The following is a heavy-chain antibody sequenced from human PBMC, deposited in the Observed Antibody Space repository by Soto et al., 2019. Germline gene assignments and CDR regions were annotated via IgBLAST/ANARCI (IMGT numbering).Heavy chain of an antibody. V-gene: IGHV3-33*01. CDR2: IWYDGSNK. J-gene: IGHJ4*02. D-gene: IGHD2-15*01. Sequence: QVQLVESGGGVVQPGRSLRLSCAASGFTFSSYGMHWVRQAPGKGLEWVAVIWYDGSNKYYADSVKGRFTISRDNSKNKMYLQMNSLRAEDTALFYFARDPLDCSGGSCYSYFDYWGQGTLVTVSS. CDR1: GFTFSSYG. CDR3: ARDPLDCSGGSCYSYFDY.